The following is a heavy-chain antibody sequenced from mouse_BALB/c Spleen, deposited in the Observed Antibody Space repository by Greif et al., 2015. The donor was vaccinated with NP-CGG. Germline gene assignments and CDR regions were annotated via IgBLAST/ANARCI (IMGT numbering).Heavy chain of an antibody. CDR2: ISSGGGST. Sequence: EVQGVESGGGLVKPGGSLKLSCAASGFAFSSYDMSWVRQTPEKRLEWVAYISSGGGSTYYPDTVKGRFTISRDNAKNTLYLQMSSLKSEDTAMYYCARAYYTYYFDYWGQGTTLTVSS. CDR3: ARAYYTYYFDY. CDR1: GFAFSSYD. V-gene: IGHV5-12-1*01. D-gene: IGHD2-12*01. J-gene: IGHJ2*01.